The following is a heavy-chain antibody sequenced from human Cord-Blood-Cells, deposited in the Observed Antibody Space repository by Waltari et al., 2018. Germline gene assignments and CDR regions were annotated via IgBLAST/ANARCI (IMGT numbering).Heavy chain of an antibody. Sequence: EVQLVESGGGLVKPGGCLRLSCAASGFTFSSYSMNWVRQAPGKVVEWVSAISSSSSYRYYADSVKGRFTISRYNAKNSLYLQMNSLRAEDTAVYYCARAFAAAGDYWGQGTLVTVAS. J-gene: IGHJ4*02. V-gene: IGHV3-21*01. CDR1: GFTFSSYS. CDR3: ARAFAAAGDY. CDR2: ISSSSSYR. D-gene: IGHD6-13*01.